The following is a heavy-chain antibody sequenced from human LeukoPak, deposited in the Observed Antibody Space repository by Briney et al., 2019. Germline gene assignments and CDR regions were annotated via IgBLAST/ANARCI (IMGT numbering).Heavy chain of an antibody. V-gene: IGHV3-7*03. J-gene: IGHJ4*02. D-gene: IGHD5-18*01. Sequence: PGGSLRLSCAASGFAFSSYWMTWVRQAPGKGLEWVASLNGDGSKIPYVGSVKGRFTISRDNAQNSLYLQKNSLTAEDTAVYYCARAVTSMDGYWGQGTLVTVSS. CDR1: GFAFSSYW. CDR2: LNGDGSKI. CDR3: ARAVTSMDGY.